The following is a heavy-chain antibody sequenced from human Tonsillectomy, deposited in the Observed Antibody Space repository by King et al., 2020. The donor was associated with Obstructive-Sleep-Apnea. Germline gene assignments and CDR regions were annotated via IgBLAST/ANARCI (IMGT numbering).Heavy chain of an antibody. V-gene: IGHV4-59*11. Sequence: QLQESGPGLVKPSETLSLTCTVSGGSITSHHWSWIRQPPGKGLEWIGYIHYSGGADYSPSLKSRVSMSADTSKNNLALKLTSVTVADTAVYYCAREGGGGVDYWGQGILVTVSS. D-gene: IGHD3-16*01. CDR2: IHYSGGA. CDR1: GGSITSHH. J-gene: IGHJ4*02. CDR3: AREGGGGVDY.